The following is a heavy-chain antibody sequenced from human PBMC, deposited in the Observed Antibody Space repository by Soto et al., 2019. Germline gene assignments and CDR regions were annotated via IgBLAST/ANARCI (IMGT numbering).Heavy chain of an antibody. V-gene: IGHV3-48*01. D-gene: IGHD2-15*01. CDR2: ISSSSSPI. J-gene: IGHJ3*02. CDR3: ARTNRILDAFDI. Sequence: EVQLVESGGGLVQPGGSLRLSCAAAGFTFSSNDMNWVRQAPGKGLEWVSYISSSSSPIYYTDSVRGRFTISRDNAKNSLYLKINSLRAEDTAVSYLARTNRILDAFDIWGQGKMVIVS. CDR1: GFTFSSND.